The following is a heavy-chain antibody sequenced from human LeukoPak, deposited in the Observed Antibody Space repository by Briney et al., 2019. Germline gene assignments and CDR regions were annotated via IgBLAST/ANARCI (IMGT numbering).Heavy chain of an antibody. Sequence: PSETLSLTCAVSGYSISSGYYWGWIRQPPGKGLEWIGSIYHSGSTYYNPSLKSRVTISVDTSKNQFSLKLSSVTAADTAVYYCARQIVVVPAAIGPDAFDIWGQGTMVTVSS. V-gene: IGHV4-38-2*01. CDR3: ARQIVVVPAAIGPDAFDI. CDR2: IYHSGST. D-gene: IGHD2-2*01. CDR1: GYSISSGYY. J-gene: IGHJ3*02.